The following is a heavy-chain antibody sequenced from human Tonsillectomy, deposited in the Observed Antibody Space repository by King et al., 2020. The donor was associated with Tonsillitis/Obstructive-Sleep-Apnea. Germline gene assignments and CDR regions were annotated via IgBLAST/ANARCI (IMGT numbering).Heavy chain of an antibody. CDR2: ISGSGDST. J-gene: IGHJ4*02. V-gene: IGHV3-23*04. Sequence: VQLVESGGGLVQPGGSLRISCAASGFTFSSYAMSWVRQAPGKGLEWVSAISGSGDSTYYADSVKGRFTISRDNSKNTLYLQMNSLRAADTAVYYCAKVAGSYSYDSSGYSTEGGSDYWGLGTLVTVSS. CDR3: AKVAGSYSYDSSGYSTEGGSDY. CDR1: GFTFSSYA. D-gene: IGHD3-22*01.